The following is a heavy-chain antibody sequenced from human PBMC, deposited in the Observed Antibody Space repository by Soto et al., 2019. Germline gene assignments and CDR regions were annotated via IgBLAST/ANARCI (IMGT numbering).Heavy chain of an antibody. CDR3: ASYKGSIVVVPAAPFYYYYGMDV. Sequence: GASVKVSCKASGYTFTGYYMHWVRQAPGQGLEWMGWINPNSGGTNYAQKFQGWVTMTRDTSISTAYMELSSLRSEDTAVYYCASYKGSIVVVPAAPFYYYYGMDVWGQGTTVTVSS. J-gene: IGHJ6*02. D-gene: IGHD2-2*01. CDR1: GYTFTGYY. V-gene: IGHV1-2*04. CDR2: INPNSGGT.